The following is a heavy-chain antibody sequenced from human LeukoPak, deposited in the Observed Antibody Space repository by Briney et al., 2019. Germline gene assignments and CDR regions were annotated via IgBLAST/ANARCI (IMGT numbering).Heavy chain of an antibody. Sequence: AGSLTLSCVGSGFTFSSYSMNWVRQAPGKGLEWVSSISLSSSFIYYADSVKGRFTISRDNAKNSLYLQMNSLRAEDTAVYYCARDHFGPGERNGYGYWGQGTGDSVSS. J-gene: IGHJ4*02. CDR2: ISLSSSFI. V-gene: IGHV3-21*01. CDR3: ARDHFGPGERNGYGY. D-gene: IGHD5-18*01. CDR1: GFTFSSYS.